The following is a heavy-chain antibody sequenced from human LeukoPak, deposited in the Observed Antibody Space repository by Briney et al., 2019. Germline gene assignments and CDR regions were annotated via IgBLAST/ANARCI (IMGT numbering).Heavy chain of an antibody. Sequence: GESLKISCKGPGYSFTSYWIGWVRQMPGKGLEWMGIIYPGDSDTRYSPSFQGQVTISADKSISTAYLQWSSLKASDTAMYYCARGGYYYDSSGYHDAFDIWGQGTMVTVSS. CDR3: ARGGYYYDSSGYHDAFDI. CDR2: IYPGDSDT. V-gene: IGHV5-51*01. CDR1: GYSFTSYW. J-gene: IGHJ3*02. D-gene: IGHD3-22*01.